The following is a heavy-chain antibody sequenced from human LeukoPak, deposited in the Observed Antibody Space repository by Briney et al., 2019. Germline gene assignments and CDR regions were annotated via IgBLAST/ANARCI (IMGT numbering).Heavy chain of an antibody. CDR1: GGSISSYY. CDR2: IYTSGST. Sequence: SETLSLTCTVSGGSISSYYWSWIREPAGEGGEWVGRIYTSGSTNYNPSLKSRVTMSVDTSKNQFSLKLSSVTAADTAVYYCARNLEYSSSYNWFDPWGQGTLVTVSS. V-gene: IGHV4-4*07. D-gene: IGHD6-6*01. J-gene: IGHJ5*02. CDR3: ARNLEYSSSYNWFDP.